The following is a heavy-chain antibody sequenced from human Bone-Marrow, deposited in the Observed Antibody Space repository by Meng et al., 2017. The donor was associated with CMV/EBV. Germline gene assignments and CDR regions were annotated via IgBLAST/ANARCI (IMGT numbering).Heavy chain of an antibody. D-gene: IGHD1-26*01. CDR3: ARDEVGATDY. Sequence: ASVKVSCMASGYTFTGYYMHWVRQAPGQGLEWMGRINPNSGGTNYAQKFQGRVTLTRDTSLSTAYMELSRLRSDDTAVYDCARDEVGATDYWGQGTLVTVSS. CDR1: GYTFTGYY. CDR2: INPNSGGT. J-gene: IGHJ4*02. V-gene: IGHV1-2*06.